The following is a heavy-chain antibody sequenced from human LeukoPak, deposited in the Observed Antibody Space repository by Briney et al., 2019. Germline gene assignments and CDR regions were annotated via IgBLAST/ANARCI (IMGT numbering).Heavy chain of an antibody. J-gene: IGHJ6*04. Sequence: GGSLRLSCAASGFTLRSLNSNGARQAPGKGLEWVSSISRFSSVTGSSNYIYYADSVKGRFTISRDNVKNSLYLQMNSLRPEDTAVYYCARDPRRVGMDVWGKGTTVTVSS. D-gene: IGHD1-26*01. V-gene: IGHV3-21*01. CDR3: ARDPRRVGMDV. CDR2: ISRFSSVTGSSNYI. CDR1: GFTLRSLN.